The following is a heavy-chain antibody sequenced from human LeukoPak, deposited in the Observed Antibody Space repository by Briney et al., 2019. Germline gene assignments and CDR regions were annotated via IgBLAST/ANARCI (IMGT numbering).Heavy chain of an antibody. Sequence: PGGSLRLSCAASGLTFSSYAMSWVRQAPGKGLEWVSAISGSGGSTYYADSVKGRFTISRDNSKNTLYLQMNSLRAEGTAVYYCAKGSWTQLWSPFDYWGQGTLVTVSS. CDR1: GLTFSSYA. CDR2: ISGSGGST. J-gene: IGHJ4*02. CDR3: AKGSWTQLWSPFDY. V-gene: IGHV3-23*01. D-gene: IGHD5-18*01.